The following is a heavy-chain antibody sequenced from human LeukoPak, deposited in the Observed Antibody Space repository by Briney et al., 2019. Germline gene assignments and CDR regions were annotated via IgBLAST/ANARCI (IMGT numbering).Heavy chain of an antibody. CDR3: ARKSPGGYVDY. CDR1: GGSISSSSYH. D-gene: IGHD2-8*02. V-gene: IGHV4-39*01. CDR2: IYYSGST. J-gene: IGHJ4*02. Sequence: PSETLSLTCTVSGGSISSSSYHWGWIRQPPGKGLEWIGSIYYSGSTYYNPSLKSRVTISVDTSKNQFSLKLSSVTAADTAVYYCARKSPGGYVDYWGQGTLVTVSS.